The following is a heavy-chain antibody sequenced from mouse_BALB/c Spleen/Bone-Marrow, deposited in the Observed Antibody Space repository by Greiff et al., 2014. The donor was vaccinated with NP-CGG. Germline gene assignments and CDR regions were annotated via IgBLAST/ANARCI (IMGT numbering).Heavy chain of an antibody. CDR1: GYTFTSYW. CDR2: INPSNGRT. CDR3: ARDYSYDAGSAWFVY. J-gene: IGHJ3*01. V-gene: IGHV1S81*02. Sequence: QVQLQQSGAELVKPGASVKLSCKASGYTFTSYWMHWVKQRPGQGLEWIGEINPSNGRTNYNEKFKSKATLTVDKSSSTAYMQLSSLTSEDSAVYYCARDYSYDAGSAWFVYWGQGTLVTVSA. D-gene: IGHD2-12*01.